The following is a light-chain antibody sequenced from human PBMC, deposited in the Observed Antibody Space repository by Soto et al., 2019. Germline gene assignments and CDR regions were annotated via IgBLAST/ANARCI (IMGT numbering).Light chain of an antibody. J-gene: IGLJ2*01. CDR2: DVA. V-gene: IGLV2-14*03. CDR1: SSDVGDNDY. Sequence: QSALTQPASVSGSPGQSITISCAGTSSDVGDNDYVSWYQHHPDKAPKLIIYDVARRPSGVSNRFSGSKAGNTASLTISGLQAEDEAAYYCSSFASGSTLVVFGGGTKLTVL. CDR3: SSFASGSTLVV.